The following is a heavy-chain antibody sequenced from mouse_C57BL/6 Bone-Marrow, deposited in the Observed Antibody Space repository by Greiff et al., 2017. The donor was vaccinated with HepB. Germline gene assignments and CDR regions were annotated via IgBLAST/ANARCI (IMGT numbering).Heavy chain of an antibody. CDR1: GYTFTNYW. CDR3: ARWTWYDGSSYYSMDY. CDR2: IYPGGGYT. J-gene: IGHJ4*01. Sequence: QVQLQQSGAELVRPGTSVKMSCKASGYTFTNYWIGWAKQSPGHGLEWIGDIYPGGGYTNYNEKFKGKATQTADKSSSTAYMQFSSLTSEDSAIYYCARWTWYDGSSYYSMDYWGQGTSVTVSS. D-gene: IGHD1-1*02. V-gene: IGHV1-63*01.